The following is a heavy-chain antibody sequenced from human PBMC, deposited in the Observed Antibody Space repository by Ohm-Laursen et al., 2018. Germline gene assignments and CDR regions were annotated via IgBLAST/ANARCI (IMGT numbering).Heavy chain of an antibody. CDR1: GYTFTGYY. Sequence: ASVKVSCKVSGYTFTGYYMHWVRQAPGQGLEWMGWINPNSGGTNYAQKFQGRVTMTWDTSISTAYMELSRLRSDDTAVYYCARKPRWELLGTDYWGQGTLVTVSS. D-gene: IGHD1-26*01. J-gene: IGHJ4*02. CDR3: ARKPRWELLGTDY. CDR2: INPNSGGT. V-gene: IGHV1-2*02.